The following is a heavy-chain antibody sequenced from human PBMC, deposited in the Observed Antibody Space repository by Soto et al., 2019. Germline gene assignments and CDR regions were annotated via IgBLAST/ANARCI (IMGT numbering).Heavy chain of an antibody. CDR3: ARELQGFVVVVAATQWFDP. J-gene: IGHJ5*02. V-gene: IGHV1-2*02. Sequence: ASVKVSCKASGYTFTGYYMHWVRQAPGQGLEWMGWINPNSGGTNYAQKFQGRVTRTRDTSISTAYMELSRLRSDDTAVYYCARELQGFVVVVAATQWFDPWGQGTLVTVSS. D-gene: IGHD2-15*01. CDR1: GYTFTGYY. CDR2: INPNSGGT.